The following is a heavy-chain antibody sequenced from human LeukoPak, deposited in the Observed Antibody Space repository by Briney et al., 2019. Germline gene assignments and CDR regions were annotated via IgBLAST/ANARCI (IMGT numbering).Heavy chain of an antibody. CDR1: GGSFSGYY. CDR3: ARFRNRMVRGRHFDY. D-gene: IGHD3-10*01. CDR2: INYSGST. J-gene: IGHJ4*02. Sequence: SETLSLTCAVYGGSFSGYYWSWIRQPPGKGLEWIGEINYSGSTNYNPSLKSRVTISVDTSKNQFSLKLSSVTAADTAVYYCARFRNRMVRGRHFDYWGQGTLVTVSS. V-gene: IGHV4-34*01.